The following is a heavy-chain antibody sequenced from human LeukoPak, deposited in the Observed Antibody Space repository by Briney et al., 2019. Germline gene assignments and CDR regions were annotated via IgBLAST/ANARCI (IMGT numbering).Heavy chain of an antibody. D-gene: IGHD5-12*01. CDR2: ISGSGGGT. CDR1: GFTFSTFA. CDR3: AKAFSAYENWPPNWFDP. J-gene: IGHJ5*02. V-gene: IGHV3-23*01. Sequence: PGGSLRLSCAASGFTFSTFAMSWVRQAPGKGLEWGSAISGSGGGTYYADSVKGRLTISRDNSKNTLYLQMSSLRAEDTAVYYCAKAFSAYENWPPNWFDPWGQGTLVTVSS.